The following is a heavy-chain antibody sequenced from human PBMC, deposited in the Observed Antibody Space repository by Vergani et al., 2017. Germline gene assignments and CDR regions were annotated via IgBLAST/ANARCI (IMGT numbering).Heavy chain of an antibody. D-gene: IGHD5-18*01. J-gene: IGHJ6*03. CDR1: GGSISSSNW. V-gene: IGHV4-4*02. CDR3: AREGRGYSYGYLGSGSYAAMDV. Sequence: QVQLQESGPGLVKPSGTLSLTCAVSGGSISSSNWWSWVRQPPGKGLEWIGEIYHSGSTNYNPSLKSRVTISVDTSKNQFSLKLSSVTAADTAVYYCAREGRGYSYGYLGSGSYAAMDVWGKGTTVTVSS. CDR2: IYHSGST.